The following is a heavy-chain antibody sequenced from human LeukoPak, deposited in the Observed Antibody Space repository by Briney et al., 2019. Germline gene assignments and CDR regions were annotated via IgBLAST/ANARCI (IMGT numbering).Heavy chain of an antibody. CDR2: MSASGST. CDR1: GGSISSYY. Sequence: PSETLSLTCTASGGSISSYYWSWIRQPAGRGLEWIGRMSASGSTNYNPSLKSRVTISVDTSKNQFSLKLSSVTAADTAVYYCARVRTTYRNFDYWGQGALVTVSS. D-gene: IGHD1-26*01. CDR3: ARVRTTYRNFDY. J-gene: IGHJ4*02. V-gene: IGHV4-4*07.